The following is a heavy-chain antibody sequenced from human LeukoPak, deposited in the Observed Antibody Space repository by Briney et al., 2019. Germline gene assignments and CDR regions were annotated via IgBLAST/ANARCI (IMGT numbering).Heavy chain of an antibody. CDR3: ARGYCSGGSFLHLDY. Sequence: SETLSLTCAVYGGPFSGYYWSWIRQPPGKGLEWIGEINHSGSTSYNPSLKSRVTISVDTSKNQFSLKLSSVTAADTAVYYCARGYCSGGSFLHLDYWGQGTLVTVSS. J-gene: IGHJ4*02. D-gene: IGHD2-15*01. CDR1: GGPFSGYY. CDR2: INHSGST. V-gene: IGHV4-34*01.